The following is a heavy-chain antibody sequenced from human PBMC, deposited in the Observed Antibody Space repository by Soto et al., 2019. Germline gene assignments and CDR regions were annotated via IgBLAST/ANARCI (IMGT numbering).Heavy chain of an antibody. CDR1: GFTFSSFG. D-gene: IGHD5-12*01. Sequence: GSLRLSCAASGFTFSSFGIHWVRQAPGKGLEWVAVMAYDGSNEYYADSVRGRFTISRDNSKSTVYLQMNRLRPEDTAVYYCAKNTVGLSRYYYYGMDVWGQGTTVTVSS. CDR2: MAYDGSNE. V-gene: IGHV3-30*18. J-gene: IGHJ6*02. CDR3: AKNTVGLSRYYYYGMDV.